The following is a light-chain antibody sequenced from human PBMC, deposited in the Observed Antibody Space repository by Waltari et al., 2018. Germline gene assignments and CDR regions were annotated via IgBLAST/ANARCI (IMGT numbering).Light chain of an antibody. J-gene: IGKJ1*01. CDR2: KAS. V-gene: IGKV1-5*03. CDR3: QHYYAYWA. CDR1: QNITTS. Sequence: DIQMTQSPSTLSASVGDRVTITCRASQNITTSLAWYQQKPGKAPNLLIYKASTLENGVPSRFTVSGSGTEFTLTISSLQADDLATYYCQHYYAYWAFGQGTKVEIK.